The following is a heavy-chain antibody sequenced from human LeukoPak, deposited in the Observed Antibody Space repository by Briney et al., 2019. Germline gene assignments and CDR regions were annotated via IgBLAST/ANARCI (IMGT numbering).Heavy chain of an antibody. CDR3: ARSTSDYDYVWGSYRPYYFDH. D-gene: IGHD3-16*02. CDR2: IKQDGSEK. V-gene: IGHV3-7*01. Sequence: GGSLRLSCAASGFTFSSYWMSWVRQAPGKGLEWVAHIKQDGSEKYYVDSVKGRFTISRDNAKNSLYLQMNSLRAEDTAVYYCARSTSDYDYVWGSYRPYYFDHWGQGTLVTVSS. J-gene: IGHJ4*02. CDR1: GFTFSSYW.